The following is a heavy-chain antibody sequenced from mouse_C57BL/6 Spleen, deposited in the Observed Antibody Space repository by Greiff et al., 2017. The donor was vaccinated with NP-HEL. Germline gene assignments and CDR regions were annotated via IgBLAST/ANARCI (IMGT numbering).Heavy chain of an antibody. D-gene: IGHD1-1*01. CDR1: GYTFTSYW. Sequence: QVQLQQPGAELVRPGSSVKLSCKASGYTFTSYWMHWVKQRPIQGLEWIGNIDPSDSETHYNQKFKDKATLTVDKSSSIAYMQLSSLTSEDSAVYYCARSYYGSSYDYWGQGTTLTVSS. V-gene: IGHV1-52*01. CDR2: IDPSDSET. CDR3: ARSYYGSSYDY. J-gene: IGHJ2*01.